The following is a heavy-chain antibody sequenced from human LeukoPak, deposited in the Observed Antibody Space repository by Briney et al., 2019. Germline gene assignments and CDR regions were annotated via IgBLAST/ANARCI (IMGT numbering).Heavy chain of an antibody. CDR3: ASGYGSGPYYKGYFDY. Sequence: GGSLRLSCSASGFTFSSCAMHWVRQAPGKGLEYVSAISNDGARRYYADSVKGRFTISRDNSKNTLYLQMSSLRAEDTAVYYCASGYGSGPYYKGYFDYWGQGTLVTVSS. CDR1: GFTFSSCA. V-gene: IGHV3-64D*09. J-gene: IGHJ4*02. D-gene: IGHD3-10*01. CDR2: ISNDGARR.